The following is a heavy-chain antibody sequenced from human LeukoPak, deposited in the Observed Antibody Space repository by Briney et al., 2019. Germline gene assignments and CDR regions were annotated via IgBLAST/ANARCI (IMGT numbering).Heavy chain of an antibody. V-gene: IGHV3-33*01. D-gene: IGHD6-19*01. J-gene: IGHJ4*02. CDR3: AREWGRIAVAGGPGY. CDR1: GFIFSNYG. Sequence: GGSLRLSCEASGFIFSNYGMHWVRQAPGKGLEWLALIWYDGQTKFYADSVKGRFTISRDNSGHTLFLHMTSLRVEDTAVYYCAREWGRIAVAGGPGYWGQGALVTVSS. CDR2: IWYDGQTK.